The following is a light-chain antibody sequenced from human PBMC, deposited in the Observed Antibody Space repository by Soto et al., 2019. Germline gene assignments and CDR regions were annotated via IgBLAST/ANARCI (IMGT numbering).Light chain of an antibody. CDR1: QSISNSY. Sequence: EIVLTQSPGTLALSPGERATLSCRASQSISNSYLAWYQQKPGQAPRVLIYNVASRATGIPDRFSGSGSGADFTLTISSLEPEVFAVYYCQQYGISPGTFGRGTKVEIK. V-gene: IGKV3-20*01. CDR2: NVA. CDR3: QQYGISPGT. J-gene: IGKJ1*01.